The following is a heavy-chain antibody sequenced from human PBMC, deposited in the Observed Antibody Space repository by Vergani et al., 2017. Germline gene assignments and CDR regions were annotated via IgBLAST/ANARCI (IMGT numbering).Heavy chain of an antibody. CDR2: IIPVLGKT. J-gene: IGHJ4*02. D-gene: IGHD3-10*01. CDR1: GATFRSNT. V-gene: IGHV1-69*08. CDR3: ARDQGSYYGSGSYYHFDY. Sequence: QVQLVQSGAEVKKPGSSVKVSCKASGATFRSNTISWVRQVPGQGLEWMGRIIPVLGKTKYAQDFQGRLTITADTSTSTAYMELTSLRSEDTAVYYCARDQGSYYGSGSYYHFDYWGQGTLVTVSS.